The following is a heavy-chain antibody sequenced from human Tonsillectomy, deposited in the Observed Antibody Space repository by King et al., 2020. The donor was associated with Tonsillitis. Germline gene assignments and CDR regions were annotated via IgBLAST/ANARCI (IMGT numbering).Heavy chain of an antibody. CDR1: GFPFTNYP. CDR2: IGGSGTTT. D-gene: IGHD3-3*01. CDR3: GKSYYDFWSGYIYYFDY. V-gene: IGHV3-23*04. Sequence: VQLVESGGGLVQPGGSLRLSCAASGFPFTNYPMNWVRQAPGKGLEWVSTIGGSGTTTYYADSVKGRFTISRDNSKNTLYLEMNSLRAEDTAVYYCGKSYYDFWSGYIYYFDYWGQGTLVTVSS. J-gene: IGHJ4*01.